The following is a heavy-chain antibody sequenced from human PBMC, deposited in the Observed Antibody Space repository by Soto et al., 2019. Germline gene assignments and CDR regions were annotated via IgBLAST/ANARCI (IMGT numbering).Heavy chain of an antibody. Sequence: SETLSLTCAVSGDSISSSNWWSWVRQPPGKGLEWIGEIYHSGSTNYNPSLKSRVNISVDRSKNKFSLNLNSVTAADTAVYYCARHSGSYFRDYWGQGTLVTVSS. CDR3: ARHSGSYFRDY. V-gene: IGHV4-4*02. J-gene: IGHJ4*02. CDR2: IYHSGST. CDR1: GDSISSSNW. D-gene: IGHD1-26*01.